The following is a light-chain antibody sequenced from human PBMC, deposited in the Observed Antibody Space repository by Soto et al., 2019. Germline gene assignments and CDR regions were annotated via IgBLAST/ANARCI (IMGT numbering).Light chain of an antibody. V-gene: IGKV1-5*03. J-gene: IGKJ5*01. CDR3: QQYGSSIT. Sequence: DIQMTQSPSTLSGSVGDRVTITCRASQTISSWLAWYQQKPGKAPKLLIYKASTLKSGVPDRFSGSGSGTDFTLTISRLEPEDFAVYYCQQYGSSITFGQGTRLEIK. CDR2: KAS. CDR1: QTISSW.